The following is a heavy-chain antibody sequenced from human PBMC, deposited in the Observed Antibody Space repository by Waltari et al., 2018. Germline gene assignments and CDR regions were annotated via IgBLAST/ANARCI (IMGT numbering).Heavy chain of an antibody. Sequence: QVQLVESGGGLVKPGGSLRLSCAASGFGLSAYYMTWIRQAPGRGLEWISYMDSGGNVRHYSDSVKGRFTISRDNAKNSLFLHMNSLRADDTAVYYCARAREHSDDFWNGYSFYFDQWGQGTLVAVSS. CDR3: ARAREHSDDFWNGYSFYFDQ. D-gene: IGHD3-3*01. CDR1: GFGLSAYY. CDR2: MDSGGNVR. J-gene: IGHJ4*02. V-gene: IGHV3-11*01.